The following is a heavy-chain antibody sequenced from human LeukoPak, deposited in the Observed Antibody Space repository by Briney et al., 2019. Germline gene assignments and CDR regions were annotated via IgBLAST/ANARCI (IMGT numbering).Heavy chain of an antibody. V-gene: IGHV3-7*03. CDR2: IKQDGSEK. Sequence: GGSLRLSCAASGFTFSLYWMNWVRRAPGKGLEWVANIKQDGSEKNYVDSVKGRFTISRDNARNSLYLQMNNLRVEDTAMYYCAGGTGFIIKDWGQGTLVTVSS. D-gene: IGHD3-9*01. CDR3: AGGTGFIIKD. J-gene: IGHJ4*02. CDR1: GFTFSLYW.